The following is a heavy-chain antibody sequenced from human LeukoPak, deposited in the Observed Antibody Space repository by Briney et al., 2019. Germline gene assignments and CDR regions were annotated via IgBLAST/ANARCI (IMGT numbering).Heavy chain of an antibody. Sequence: PGGSLRLSCAASGFTFSSYAMSWVRQAPGKGLEWVSAISGSGGSTYYADSVKGRFTISRDNSKNTLYLQMNSLRAEDTAVYYCAKILYFDWLLYSYYFDYWGQGTLVTVSS. CDR2: ISGSGGST. D-gene: IGHD3-9*01. CDR1: GFTFSSYA. J-gene: IGHJ4*02. V-gene: IGHV3-23*01. CDR3: AKILYFDWLLYSYYFDY.